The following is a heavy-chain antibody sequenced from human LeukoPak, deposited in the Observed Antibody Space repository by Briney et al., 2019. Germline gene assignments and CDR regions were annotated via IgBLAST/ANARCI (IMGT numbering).Heavy chain of an antibody. Sequence: GGSLRLSCAASGFTFSSYAMSWVRQAPGKGLEWVSAISGSGGSTYYADSVKGRFTISRDNSKNTLYLQMNSLRAEDTAVYYCAKDGVETDFWSGPEVDYWGQGTLVTVSS. CDR2: ISGSGGST. V-gene: IGHV3-23*01. CDR1: GFTFSSYA. CDR3: AKDGVETDFWSGPEVDY. D-gene: IGHD3-3*01. J-gene: IGHJ4*02.